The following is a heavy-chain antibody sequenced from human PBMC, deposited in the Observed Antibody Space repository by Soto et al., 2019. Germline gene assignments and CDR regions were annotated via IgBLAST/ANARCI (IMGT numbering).Heavy chain of an antibody. V-gene: IGHV4-4*02. CDR2: IYHSASP. CDR3: ARVLVAVAGTFDY. J-gene: IGHJ4*02. D-gene: IGHD6-19*01. CDR1: GGSISSNW. Sequence: QVQLQESGPGLVKPSGTLSLTCAVSGGSISSNWWSWVRQPPGKGLEWIGEIYHSASPNYNPSLRSRVTISVDKSNNPFSLRLTSVTAADTAVYYCARVLVAVAGTFDYWGQGTLVTVSS.